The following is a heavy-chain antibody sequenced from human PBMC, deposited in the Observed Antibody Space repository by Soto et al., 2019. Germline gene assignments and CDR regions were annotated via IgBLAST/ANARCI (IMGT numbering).Heavy chain of an antibody. CDR3: AKDIRRWENAFDY. CDR2: INWNSGSI. D-gene: IGHD1-26*01. Sequence: GGSLRLSCAASGFTFDDYAMHWVRQAPGKGLEWVSGINWNSGSIGYADSVKGRFSISRDNAKNSLYLQMNTLRAEDTALYYCAKDIRRWENAFDYWGQGTLVTVSS. J-gene: IGHJ4*02. V-gene: IGHV3-9*01. CDR1: GFTFDDYA.